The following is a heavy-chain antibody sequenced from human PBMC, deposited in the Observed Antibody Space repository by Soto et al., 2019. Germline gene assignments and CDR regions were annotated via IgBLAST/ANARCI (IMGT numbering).Heavy chain of an antibody. CDR2: IIPPFGTA. V-gene: IGHV1-69*13. CDR3: ARQFDYETSGYYYAY. CDR1: GGTFNKYA. J-gene: IGHJ4*02. Sequence: SVKVSCKAAGGTFNKYAIDWVRQVPGQGLEWMGGIIPPFGTANYAQKFQGRVTITADEATSTAYMELRSLRSEDTAVYYCARQFDYETSGYYYAYWGQGTLVTVSS. D-gene: IGHD3-22*01.